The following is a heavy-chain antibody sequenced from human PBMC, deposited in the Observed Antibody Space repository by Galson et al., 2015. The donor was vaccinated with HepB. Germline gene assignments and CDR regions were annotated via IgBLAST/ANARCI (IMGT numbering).Heavy chain of an antibody. CDR1: GGTFSSYA. CDR3: ARDWPYCSSTSCSPEYFQH. J-gene: IGHJ1*01. Sequence: SVKVSCKASGGTFSSYAISWVRQAPGQGLEWMGGIIPIFGTANYAQKFQGRVTITADESTSTAYMELSSLRSEDTAVYYCARDWPYCSSTSCSPEYFQHWGQGTLVTVSS. CDR2: IIPIFGTA. V-gene: IGHV1-69*13. D-gene: IGHD2-2*01.